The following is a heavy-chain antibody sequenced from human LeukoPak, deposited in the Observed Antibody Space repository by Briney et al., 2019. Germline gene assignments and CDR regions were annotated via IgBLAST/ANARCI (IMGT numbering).Heavy chain of an antibody. CDR2: INPNSGGT. CDR1: GYTFTGYY. CDR3: ARVKPWLDAFDI. J-gene: IGHJ3*02. D-gene: IGHD5-12*01. Sequence: GASVKVSCKASGYTFTGYYMHWVRQAPGQGLEWMGWINPNSGGTNYAQKFQGRVTMTRDTSISTAYMELSRLRSDDAAVYYCARVKPWLDAFDIWGQGTMVTVSS. V-gene: IGHV1-2*02.